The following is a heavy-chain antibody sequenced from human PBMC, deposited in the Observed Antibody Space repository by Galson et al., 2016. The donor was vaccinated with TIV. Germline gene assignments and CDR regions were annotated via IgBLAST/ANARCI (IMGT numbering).Heavy chain of an antibody. V-gene: IGHV1-69*13. J-gene: IGHJ3*02. CDR2: IVPMFKIA. Sequence: SVKVSCKASGGTFSSDAISWVRQAPGQGLEWMGGIVPMFKIADYAQKFQGRVTNSADEFPSAAYMELSNLRFEDRAVYYCARARGYNFENAFHIWGQGTMVTVSS. D-gene: IGHD5-18*01. CDR1: GGTFSSDA. CDR3: ARARGYNFENAFHI.